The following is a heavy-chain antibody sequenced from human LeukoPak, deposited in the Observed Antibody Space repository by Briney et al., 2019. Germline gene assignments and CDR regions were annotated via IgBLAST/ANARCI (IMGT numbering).Heavy chain of an antibody. V-gene: IGHV1-69*01. J-gene: IGHJ4*02. D-gene: IGHD2-21*02. CDR3: ARGSYCGGDCYRYFDY. Sequence: SVKVSCRAPGGTFSSYAISWVRQAPGQGLEWMGGIIPIFGTANYAQKFQGRVTITADESTSTAYMELSSLRSEDTAVYYRARGSYCGGDCYRYFDYWGQGTLVTVSS. CDR1: GGTFSSYA. CDR2: IIPIFGTA.